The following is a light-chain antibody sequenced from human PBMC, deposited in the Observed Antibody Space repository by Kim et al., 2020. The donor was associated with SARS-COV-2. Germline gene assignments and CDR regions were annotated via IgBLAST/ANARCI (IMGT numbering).Light chain of an antibody. V-gene: IGLV3-19*01. Sequence: ALGQTVRITCQGDSLRSYYASWYQQKQGQAPVLVIYGKNNRPSWIPDRFSGSSSGNTASLTITGAQAEDEADYYCNSRDSSSNHLVFGGGTQLTVL. CDR1: SLRSYY. CDR2: GKN. J-gene: IGLJ3*02. CDR3: NSRDSSSNHLV.